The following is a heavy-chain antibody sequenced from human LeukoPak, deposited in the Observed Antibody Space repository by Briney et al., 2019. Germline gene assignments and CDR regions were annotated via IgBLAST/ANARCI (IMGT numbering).Heavy chain of an antibody. Sequence: GGSLRLSCAASGFTFDDYAMHWVRQAPGKGLEWVSGISWNSGSIGYADSVKGRFTISRDNAKNSLYLQMNSLRAEDTALYYCAKDKSNGHYDQPWGYFDYWGQGTLVTVSS. V-gene: IGHV3-9*01. CDR2: ISWNSGSI. J-gene: IGHJ4*02. CDR1: GFTFDDYA. D-gene: IGHD3-22*01. CDR3: AKDKSNGHYDQPWGYFDY.